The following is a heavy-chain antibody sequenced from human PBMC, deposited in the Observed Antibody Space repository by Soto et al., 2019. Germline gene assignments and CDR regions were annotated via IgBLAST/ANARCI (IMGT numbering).Heavy chain of an antibody. CDR2: ISGDNGKT. Sequence: ASVKVSCKASGGTFSSYAISWVRQAPGQGLEWMGWISGDNGKTNYAQNVQGRVTMTTDTSAGTVYIQLSSLTSDDTAVYYCARDVSGFSGSHYIDYFNYWAQGALVPVSS. CDR1: GGTFSSYA. CDR3: ARDVSGFSGSHYIDYFNY. J-gene: IGHJ4*02. D-gene: IGHD1-26*01. V-gene: IGHV1-18*01.